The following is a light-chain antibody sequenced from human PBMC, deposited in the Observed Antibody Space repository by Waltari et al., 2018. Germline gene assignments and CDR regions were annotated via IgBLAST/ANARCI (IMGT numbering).Light chain of an antibody. CDR2: GTF. V-gene: IGKV3-20*01. J-gene: IGKJ4*01. CDR3: QQYDISPRT. Sequence: EIVLTQSPGTLSLSPGEGTTLPCRTCQTIRTTYLAWYQQKPGQAPTLLSYGTFTRATGIPDRFTGSGSGTDFTLTISSLEPEEFATYYCQQYDISPRTFGGGTKVEIK. CDR1: QTIRTTY.